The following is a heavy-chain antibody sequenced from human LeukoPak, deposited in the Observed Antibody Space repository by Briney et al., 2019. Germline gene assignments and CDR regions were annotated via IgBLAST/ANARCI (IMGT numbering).Heavy chain of an antibody. D-gene: IGHD6-19*01. J-gene: IGHJ4*02. CDR2: IWYDGSNK. CDR3: ATAVASSSGWYADY. Sequence: GGSLRLSCAASGFIFNSYGMHWVRQAPGKGLEWVAVIWYDGSNKYYADSVKGRFTVSRDNSKNTLYLQMNSLRAEDTAVYYCATAVASSSGWYADYWGQGTLVTVSS. CDR1: GFIFNSYG. V-gene: IGHV3-33*01.